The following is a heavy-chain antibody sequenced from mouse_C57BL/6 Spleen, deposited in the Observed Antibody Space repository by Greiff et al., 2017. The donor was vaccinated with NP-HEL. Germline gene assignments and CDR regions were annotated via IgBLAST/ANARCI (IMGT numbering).Heavy chain of an antibody. CDR1: GYTFTDYE. J-gene: IGHJ1*03. V-gene: IGHV1-15*01. CDR3: TPGGLRRGWYFDV. D-gene: IGHD2-4*01. Sequence: VQLQQSGAELVRPGASVTLSCKASGYTFTDYEMHWVKQTPVHGLEWIGAIDPETGGTAYNQKFKGKAILTADKSSSTAYMELRSLTSEDSAVYYCTPGGLRRGWYFDVWGTGTTVTVSS. CDR2: IDPETGGT.